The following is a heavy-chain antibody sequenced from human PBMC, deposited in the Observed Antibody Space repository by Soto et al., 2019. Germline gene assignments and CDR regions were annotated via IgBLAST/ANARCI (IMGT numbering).Heavy chain of an antibody. CDR3: ARLGGDSSGIAFQY. CDR2: IYPGDYDT. V-gene: IGHV5-51*01. CDR1: GYSFTTYW. D-gene: IGHD3-22*01. Sequence: GETLKISCKGSGYSFTTYWIGWVGQMAGKGLEWMGIIYPGDYDTRYSPSFQGQVTISADKSISTAYLQWSSLKASDTAIYYCARLGGDSSGIAFQYWGQGTLVTVSS. J-gene: IGHJ1*01.